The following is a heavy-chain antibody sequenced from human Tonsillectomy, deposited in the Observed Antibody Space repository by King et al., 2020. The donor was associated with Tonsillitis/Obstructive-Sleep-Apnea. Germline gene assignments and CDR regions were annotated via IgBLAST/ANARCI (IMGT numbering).Heavy chain of an antibody. CDR2: IYWDDDK. CDR3: AHYDYVWETYRLFDY. Sequence: ITLKESGPTLVKPTQTLTLTCTFSGFSLTTSGVGVGWIRQPPGKALEWLALIYWDDDKRYSPSLKSRLTITKDTSKNQVVLTMTNLDPVDTATYYCAHYDYVWETYRLFDYWGQGTLVTVSS. J-gene: IGHJ4*02. CDR1: GFSLTTSGVG. D-gene: IGHD3-16*02. V-gene: IGHV2-5*02.